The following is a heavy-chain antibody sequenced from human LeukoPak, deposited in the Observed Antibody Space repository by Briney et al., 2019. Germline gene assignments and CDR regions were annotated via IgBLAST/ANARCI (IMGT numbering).Heavy chain of an antibody. D-gene: IGHD1-26*01. Sequence: LRLSCAASGFTXXSXGMHWVRQAPGKGLEWVAVISYDGSNKYYADSVKGRFTISRDNSKNTLYLQVNSLRAEDTAVYYCAKGGKWDVTPFDYWGQGTLVTVSS. CDR2: ISYDGSNK. V-gene: IGHV3-30*18. J-gene: IGHJ4*02. CDR3: AKGGKWDVTPFDY. CDR1: GFTXXSXG.